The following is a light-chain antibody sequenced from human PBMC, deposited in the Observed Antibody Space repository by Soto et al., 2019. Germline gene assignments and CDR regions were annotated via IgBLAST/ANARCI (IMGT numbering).Light chain of an antibody. CDR2: NAS. CDR1: QNISRW. V-gene: IGKV1-5*01. J-gene: IGKJ4*01. CDR3: QQYINWPLT. Sequence: DIQMTQSPSTLSASVGDRVTITCRASQNISRWLAWYQHKPGKAPNLLIYNASTSESGVPSRFSGSGSGTDFTLTISSLQPDDFATYYCQQYINWPLTFGGGTNVEI.